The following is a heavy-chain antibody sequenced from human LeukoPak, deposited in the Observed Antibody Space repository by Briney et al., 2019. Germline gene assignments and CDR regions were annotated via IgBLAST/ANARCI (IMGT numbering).Heavy chain of an antibody. CDR1: GFTFSNYG. D-gene: IGHD4-11*01. Sequence: PGGSLRLSCAASGFTFSNYGMSWVRQAPGKGLEWVSSIKATGGSTYYADSVKGRFTISRDNSKNTLDLQMNSLRAEDTALYYCATLSATTGPFWGQGTLVSVSS. J-gene: IGHJ4*02. CDR3: ATLSATTGPF. V-gene: IGHV3-23*01. CDR2: IKATGGST.